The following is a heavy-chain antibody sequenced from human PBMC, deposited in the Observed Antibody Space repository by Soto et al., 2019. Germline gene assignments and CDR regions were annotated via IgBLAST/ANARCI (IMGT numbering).Heavy chain of an antibody. CDR2: IWYDGSNK. J-gene: IGHJ6*02. CDR3: ARDLEEQLVYGGMDV. D-gene: IGHD6-6*01. V-gene: IGHV3-33*01. CDR1: GFTFSSYG. Sequence: GGSLRLSCAASGFTFSSYGMHWVRQAPGKGLEWVAVIWYDGSNKYYADSVKGRFTISRDNSKNTLYLQMNSLRAEDTAVYYCARDLEEQLVYGGMDVWGQGTTVTVSS.